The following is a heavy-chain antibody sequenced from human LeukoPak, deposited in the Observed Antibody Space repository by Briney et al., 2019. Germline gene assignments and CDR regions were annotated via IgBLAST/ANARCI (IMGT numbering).Heavy chain of an antibody. J-gene: IGHJ4*02. D-gene: IGHD3-22*01. CDR2: IIPILNIT. Sequence: SVKVSCKASRGTFSKYAISWVRQAPGQGLEWMGRIIPILNITHYAQKFQGRVTIAADKSTSTAYMELSSLRSEDTAMYYCARDDDRAREIDYWSRGTLVTVSS. V-gene: IGHV1-69*04. CDR1: RGTFSKYA. CDR3: ARDDDRAREIDY.